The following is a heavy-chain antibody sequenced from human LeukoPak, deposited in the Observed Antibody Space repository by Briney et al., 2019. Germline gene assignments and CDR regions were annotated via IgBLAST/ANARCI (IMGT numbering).Heavy chain of an antibody. J-gene: IGHJ6*04. CDR2: INPNSGGT. CDR3: ARPLTAAGTNYYYYGMDV. V-gene: IGHV1-2*02. CDR1: GYTFTGYY. D-gene: IGHD6-13*01. Sequence: GAAVKLVCTASGYTFTGYYMHWVRQTPGQGLEWMGWINPNSGGTNNAQKFQGRVTMTRDTSISTAYMELSRLRSDDTAVYYCARPLTAAGTNYYYYGMDVWGERSSASVSS.